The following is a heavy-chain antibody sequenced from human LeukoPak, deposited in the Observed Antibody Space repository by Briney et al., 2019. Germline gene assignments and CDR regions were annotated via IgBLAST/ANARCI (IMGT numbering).Heavy chain of an antibody. D-gene: IGHD2/OR15-2a*01. CDR1: GFTFSSYA. Sequence: PWGALRLSCAASGFTFSSYAMSWVRPAPGKGLEWVSAISGSGGSTYYADSVKGRFTISRDNSKNTLYLQMNSLRAEDTAVYYCAKFLRVYPPEYYFDYWGQGTLVTVSS. V-gene: IGHV3-23*01. J-gene: IGHJ4*02. CDR3: AKFLRVYPPEYYFDY. CDR2: ISGSGGST.